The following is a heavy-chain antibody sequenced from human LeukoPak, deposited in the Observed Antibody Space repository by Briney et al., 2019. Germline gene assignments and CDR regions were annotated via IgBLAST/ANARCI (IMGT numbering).Heavy chain of an antibody. CDR3: AFRGSRGDY. Sequence: GGSLRLSCAASGFTLSNRAMSWVRQAPGKGLEWVSAISGSGDSTYYADSVKGRFTISRNNSKNTLYLQMNSLRVEDTAVYYCAFRGSRGDYWGQGTLVTVSS. J-gene: IGHJ4*02. D-gene: IGHD5-24*01. CDR1: GFTLSNRA. V-gene: IGHV3-23*01. CDR2: ISGSGDST.